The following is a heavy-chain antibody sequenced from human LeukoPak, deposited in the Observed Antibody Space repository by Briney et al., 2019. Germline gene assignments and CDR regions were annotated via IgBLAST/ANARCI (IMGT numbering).Heavy chain of an antibody. CDR1: GFTFSSYA. CDR2: ISSSGSTI. Sequence: GGSLRLSCAASGFTFSSYAMSWIRQAPGKGLEWVSYISSSGSTIYYADSVKGRFTISGDNAKNSLYLQMNSLRAEDTAVYYCARDRVYSGYDLFYYGMDVWGQGTTVTVSS. V-gene: IGHV3-11*01. J-gene: IGHJ6*02. CDR3: ARDRVYSGYDLFYYGMDV. D-gene: IGHD5-12*01.